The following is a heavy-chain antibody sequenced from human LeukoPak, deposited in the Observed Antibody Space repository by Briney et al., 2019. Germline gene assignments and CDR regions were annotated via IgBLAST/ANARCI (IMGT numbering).Heavy chain of an antibody. Sequence: PGGSLRLSCATSGFTFRSYAMIWVRQAPGKGLQWVAVISYDGSNKYYADSVKGRFTISRDNAKNLLYLQMNSLRAEDTAVYYCARGGDDYGGNGYLSAFDIWGQGTMVTVSS. J-gene: IGHJ3*02. CDR3: ARGGDDYGGNGYLSAFDI. CDR1: GFTFRSYA. CDR2: ISYDGSNK. D-gene: IGHD4-23*01. V-gene: IGHV3-30-3*01.